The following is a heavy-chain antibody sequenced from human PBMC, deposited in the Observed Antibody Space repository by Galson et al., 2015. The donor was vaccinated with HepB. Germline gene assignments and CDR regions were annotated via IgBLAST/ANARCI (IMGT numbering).Heavy chain of an antibody. D-gene: IGHD2-2*03. Sequence: SVKVSCKASGYTFTSCAMHWVRQAPGQRLEWMGWINAGNGNTKYSQKFQGRVTITRDTSASTAYMELSSLRSEDTAVYYCARDLLGIVVVPAAIRFDPWGQGTLVTVSS. CDR1: GYTFTSCA. J-gene: IGHJ5*02. CDR3: ARDLLGIVVVPAAIRFDP. CDR2: INAGNGNT. V-gene: IGHV1-3*01.